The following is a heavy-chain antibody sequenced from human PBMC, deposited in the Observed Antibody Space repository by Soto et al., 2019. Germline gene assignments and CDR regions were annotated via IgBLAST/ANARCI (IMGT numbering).Heavy chain of an antibody. D-gene: IGHD3-16*01. Sequence: PGGSLRLSWAASGFTFSTSALSWVRQAPGKGLEWVSTITGTGGSTYYADSVKGRFTISRDNSKNTLFLQMNSLRAEDTAVYYCAKLLTDWGQGTLVTVSS. J-gene: IGHJ4*02. CDR1: GFTFSTSA. CDR3: AKLLTD. V-gene: IGHV3-23*01. CDR2: ITGTGGST.